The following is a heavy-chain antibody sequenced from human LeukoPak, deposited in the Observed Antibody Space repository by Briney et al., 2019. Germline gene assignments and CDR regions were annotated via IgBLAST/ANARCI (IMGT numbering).Heavy chain of an antibody. J-gene: IGHJ3*02. D-gene: IGHD3-3*01. CDR1: GGTFSSYA. Sequence: GASVKVSCKASGGTFSSYAISWVRQAPGQGLEWMGRIIPIFGTANYAQKFQGRVTITTDESTSTAYTELSSLRSEDTAVYYCARERAPFWSGYDDAFDIWGQGTMVTVSS. CDR2: IIPIFGTA. V-gene: IGHV1-69*05. CDR3: ARERAPFWSGYDDAFDI.